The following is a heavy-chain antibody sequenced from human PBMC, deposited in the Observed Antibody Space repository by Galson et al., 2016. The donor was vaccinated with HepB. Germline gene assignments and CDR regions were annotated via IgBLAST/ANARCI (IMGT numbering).Heavy chain of an antibody. CDR3: VKGKLWRFRFYFDD. Sequence: SLRLSCAASGFTFSTYPLHWVRQAPGKGLEYVSGIRSNGVITQYTDSVKDRFTISRDNSKSTLYLQMSSLRVEDTAVYYCVKGKLWRFRFYFDDWGQGTLVTVSS. CDR1: GFTFSTYP. D-gene: IGHD2-21*01. J-gene: IGHJ4*02. V-gene: IGHV3-64D*06. CDR2: IRSNGVIT.